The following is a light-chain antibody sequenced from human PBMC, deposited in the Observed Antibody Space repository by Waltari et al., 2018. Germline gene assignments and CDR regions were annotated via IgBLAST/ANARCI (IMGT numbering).Light chain of an antibody. CDR2: DVI. Sequence: QSALTQPASVSGSPGQSIIISCTGISSDVGDYNYVPWYQQHPGKAPKLIIFDVIKRPSGVSDRCSGSKSGNTASLTISGLQAEDEADYYCSSYTSSSTFVLFGGGTKLTVL. V-gene: IGLV2-14*01. CDR3: SSYTSSSTFVL. CDR1: SSDVGDYNY. J-gene: IGLJ2*01.